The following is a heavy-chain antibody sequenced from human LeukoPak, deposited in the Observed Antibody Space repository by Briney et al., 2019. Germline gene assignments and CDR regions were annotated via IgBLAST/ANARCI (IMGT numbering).Heavy chain of an antibody. CDR3: ARALIAADNY. CDR2: IRRGGSEE. Sequence: GGSLRLSCAASGFTISNYWMNWVRQAPGKGLEWLANIRRGGSEEYYVDSMKGRFTISRDNTKNSLYLQMNSLRVEDTAVYYCARALIAADNYWGQGTLVTVSS. CDR1: GFTISNYW. D-gene: IGHD6-6*01. V-gene: IGHV3-7*04. J-gene: IGHJ4*02.